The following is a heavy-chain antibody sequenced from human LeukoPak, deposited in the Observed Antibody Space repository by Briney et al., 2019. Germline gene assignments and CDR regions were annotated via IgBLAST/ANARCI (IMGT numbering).Heavy chain of an antibody. CDR3: ARVGEYDILTGYYEILRFDAFDI. Sequence: GGSLRLSCAASGFTFSDYYMSWIRQAPGKGLEWVSYISSSGSTIYYADSVKGRFTISRDNAKNSLYLQMNSLRDEDTAVYYCARVGEYDILTGYYEILRFDAFDIWGQGTMVTVSS. V-gene: IGHV3-11*04. CDR1: GFTFSDYY. CDR2: ISSSGSTI. D-gene: IGHD3-9*01. J-gene: IGHJ3*02.